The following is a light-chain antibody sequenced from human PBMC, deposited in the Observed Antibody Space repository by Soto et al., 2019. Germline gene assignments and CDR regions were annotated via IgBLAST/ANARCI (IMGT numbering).Light chain of an antibody. Sequence: EIQLTQSPSFLSASVGDRVTITCRASQGISSYLAWYQQKPGKAPKLLIYAASTLQSGVPSRFSGSGSGTEFTLTISSLQPEDFATYYCQQLNSFGPGTKVDIK. J-gene: IGKJ3*01. CDR2: AAS. CDR3: QQLNS. CDR1: QGISSY. V-gene: IGKV1-9*01.